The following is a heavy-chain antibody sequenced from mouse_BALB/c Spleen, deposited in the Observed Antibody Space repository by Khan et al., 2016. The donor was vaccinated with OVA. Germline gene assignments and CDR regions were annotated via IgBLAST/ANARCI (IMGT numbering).Heavy chain of an antibody. J-gene: IGHJ4*01. CDR3: ARHQFPLSMDS. CDR1: GFSLTSYA. CDR2: IWSDRRT. Sequence: QVQLQQSGPDLVAPSQSLSITCTVSGFSLTSYAIHWVRQPPGKGLEWLVVIWSDRRTTYNSALKSRLSISKDNSKSQVFLKIDSLQTDDTAMYYYARHQFPLSMDSWGQGTSVTVSS. V-gene: IGHV2-6-2*01.